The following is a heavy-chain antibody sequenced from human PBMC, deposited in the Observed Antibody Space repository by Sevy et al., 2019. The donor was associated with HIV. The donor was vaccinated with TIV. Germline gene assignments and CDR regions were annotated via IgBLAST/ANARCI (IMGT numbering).Heavy chain of an antibody. CDR1: GFTFSGSA. J-gene: IGHJ6*02. CDR2: IRSKANSYAT. CDR3: TRHVPDLKGTGTGYYYYGIDV. V-gene: IGHV3-73*01. Sequence: GGSLRLSCAASGFTFSGSAMHWVRQASGKGLEWVGRIRSKANSYATAYAASVKGRFTISRDDSKKTAYLQMNSLKTEDTAVYFCTRHVPDLKGTGTGYYYYGIDVWGQGTTVTVSS. D-gene: IGHD1-7*01.